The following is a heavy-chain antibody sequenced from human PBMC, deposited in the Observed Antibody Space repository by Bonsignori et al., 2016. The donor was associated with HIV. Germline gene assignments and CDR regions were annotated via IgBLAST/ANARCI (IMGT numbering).Heavy chain of an antibody. D-gene: IGHD3-10*01. V-gene: IGHV4-59*01. CDR3: ARSRGWFDP. Sequence: WIRQPPGKGLEWIGYIYYSGSTNYNPSLKSRVTISVDTSKNQFSLKLSSVTAADTAVYYCARSRGWFDPWGQGTLVTVSS. J-gene: IGHJ5*02. CDR2: IYYSGST.